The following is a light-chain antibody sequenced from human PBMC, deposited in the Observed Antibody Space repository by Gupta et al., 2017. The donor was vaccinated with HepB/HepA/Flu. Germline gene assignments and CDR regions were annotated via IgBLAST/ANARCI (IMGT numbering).Light chain of an antibody. CDR3: QQKKSLPLP. V-gene: IGKV1-16*01. Sequence: DIQVTQSPSSLSASVGDRVTITCRASQGVGKSLAWYQQRPGKAPKSLIYDTSRVESGVTSRFSGSGSGTDFTLTISSRQPEEFAYYYCQQKKSLPLPFGRGTKVEIK. J-gene: IGKJ4*01. CDR2: DTS. CDR1: QGVGKS.